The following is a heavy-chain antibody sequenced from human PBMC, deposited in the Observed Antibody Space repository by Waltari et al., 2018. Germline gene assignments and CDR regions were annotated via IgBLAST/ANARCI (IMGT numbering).Heavy chain of an antibody. Sequence: QLQLQESGPGLVKPSETLSLTCTVSGGSISSSSYYWGWIRQPPGKGLEWIGSIYYSGGTDYNPSLKSRVTISVDTSKNQFSLKLSSVTAADTAVYYCASRIAVAGTGGAFDIWGQGTMVTVSS. V-gene: IGHV4-39*07. CDR1: GGSISSSSYY. CDR2: IYYSGGT. J-gene: IGHJ3*02. CDR3: ASRIAVAGTGGAFDI. D-gene: IGHD6-19*01.